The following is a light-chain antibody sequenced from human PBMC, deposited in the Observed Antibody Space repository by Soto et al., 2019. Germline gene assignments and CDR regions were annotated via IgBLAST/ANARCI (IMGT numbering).Light chain of an antibody. CDR1: SSDVGGYDY. J-gene: IGLJ2*01. Sequence: QSALTQPASVSGSPGQSITISCTETSSDVGGYDYVSWYQQHPGKAPKLMIYDVNSRPSGVSNRFSGSKSGNTASLTISGLQAEDEADYYCSSYTSSTTLVIFGGGTQLTVL. CDR3: SSYTSSTTLVI. V-gene: IGLV2-14*03. CDR2: DVN.